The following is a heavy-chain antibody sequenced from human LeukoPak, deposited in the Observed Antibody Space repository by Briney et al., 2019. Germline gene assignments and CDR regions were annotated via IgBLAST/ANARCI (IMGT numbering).Heavy chain of an antibody. Sequence: GGSLRLSCAASAFIFSDYSMNWVRQAPGKGLEWISYISGRSSNIYYADSVRGRFTISRDNAKNSMYLQMNSLRAEDTAVYYCARDRLTSGSYFFDYWGQGTLVTVSS. CDR1: AFIFSDYS. J-gene: IGHJ4*02. V-gene: IGHV3-48*01. CDR3: ARDRLTSGSYFFDY. CDR2: ISGRSSNI. D-gene: IGHD1-26*01.